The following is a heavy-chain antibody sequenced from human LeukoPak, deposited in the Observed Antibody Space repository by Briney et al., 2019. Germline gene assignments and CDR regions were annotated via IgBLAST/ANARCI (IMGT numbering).Heavy chain of an antibody. J-gene: IGHJ4*02. CDR2: ISGGGGST. Sequence: GGSLRLSCAASGLTFTSYSMNWVRQAPGKGLEWVSTISGGGGSTYYADSVKGRFTISRDNSKNTLYLRVNSLRAEDTAVYYCAKGGKWDVTPFDYWGQGTLVTVSS. V-gene: IGHV3-23*01. CDR1: GLTFTSYS. D-gene: IGHD1-26*01. CDR3: AKGGKWDVTPFDY.